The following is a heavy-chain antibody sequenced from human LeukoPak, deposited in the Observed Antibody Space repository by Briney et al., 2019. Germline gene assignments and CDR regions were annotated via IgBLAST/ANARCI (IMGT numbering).Heavy chain of an antibody. D-gene: IGHD3-10*01. Sequence: GGSLRLSCAASGFTFSSYEMNWVRQAPGKGLEWVSYISSSGSTIYYADSVKGRFTISRGNAKNSLYLQMNSLRAEDTAVYYCVREGSFYYYGMDVWGKGTTVTVSS. V-gene: IGHV3-48*03. CDR1: GFTFSSYE. CDR3: VREGSFYYYGMDV. J-gene: IGHJ6*04. CDR2: ISSSGSTI.